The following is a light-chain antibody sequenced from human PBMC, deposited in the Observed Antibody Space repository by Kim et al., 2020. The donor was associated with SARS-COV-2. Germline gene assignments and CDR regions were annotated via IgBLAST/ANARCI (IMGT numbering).Light chain of an antibody. CDR2: GKN. J-gene: IGLJ2*01. V-gene: IGLV3-19*01. CDR3: NSRDSSGNHLSVV. Sequence: SSELTQDPAVSVASGQTVRITCQGDSLRSYYASWYQQKPGQAPVLVIYGKNNRPSGIPDRFSGSSSGNTASLTITGAQAEDEADYYCNSRDSSGNHLSVV. CDR1: SLRSYY.